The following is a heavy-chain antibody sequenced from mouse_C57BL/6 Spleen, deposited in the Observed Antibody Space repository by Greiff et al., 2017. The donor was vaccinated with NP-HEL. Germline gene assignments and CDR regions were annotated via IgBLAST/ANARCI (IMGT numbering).Heavy chain of an antibody. Sequence: EVKLVESGGGLVKPGGSLKLSCAASGFTFSSYTMSWVRQTPEKRLEWVATISGGGGNTYYPDSVKGRFTISRDNAKNPLYLQMSSLRSEDTALYYGARKRAYGSSLYYFDDWGQGTTLTVSS. D-gene: IGHD1-1*01. CDR3: ARKRAYGSSLYYFDD. J-gene: IGHJ2*01. CDR1: GFTFSSYT. CDR2: ISGGGGNT. V-gene: IGHV5-9*01.